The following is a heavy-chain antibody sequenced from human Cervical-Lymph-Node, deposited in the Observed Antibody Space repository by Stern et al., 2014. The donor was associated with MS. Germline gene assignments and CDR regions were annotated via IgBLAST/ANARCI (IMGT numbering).Heavy chain of an antibody. J-gene: IGHJ6*02. CDR2: IFSSGST. Sequence: QLQLQESGPGLVKPSETLSLTCTVSGGSVSSGTYYWTWIRQPPGKGLETIGYIFSSGSTKYNPSLESRVTILVDSSKNQFSLKLTSVTAADTAVYYCARDRWSNTWYGLDVWGQGTTVTVSS. V-gene: IGHV4-61*01. CDR3: ARDRWSNTWYGLDV. D-gene: IGHD4-23*01. CDR1: GGSVSSGTYY.